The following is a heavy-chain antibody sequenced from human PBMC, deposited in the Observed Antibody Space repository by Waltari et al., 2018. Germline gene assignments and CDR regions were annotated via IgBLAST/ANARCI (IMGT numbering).Heavy chain of an antibody. CDR2: MNPNMGNT. CDR1: GGTFSSYA. V-gene: IGHV1-8*02. J-gene: IGHJ4*02. CDR3: ARGENAFDY. Sequence: QVQLVQSGAEVKKPGSSVKVSCKASGGTFSSYAISWVRQATGQGLEWMGWMNPNMGNTGYAQKFQGRVTMTRNTSISTAYMELSSLRSEDTAVYYCARGENAFDYWGQGTLVTVSS.